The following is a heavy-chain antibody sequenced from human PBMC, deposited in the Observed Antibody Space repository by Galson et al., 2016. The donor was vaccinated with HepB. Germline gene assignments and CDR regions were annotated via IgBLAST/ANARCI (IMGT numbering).Heavy chain of an antibody. V-gene: IGHV3-30*04. J-gene: IGHJ4*02. CDR1: GFAFSSYA. CDR2: ISSDGSNE. CDR3: ARGIQRDLAVVVPGGY. Sequence: SLRLSCAASGFAFSSYAMHWVRQAPGKGLEWVALISSDGSNEYNADSVKGRFTISRDNSRDTLYLQMNSLRADDTAVYYCARGIQRDLAVVVPGGYWGQGTLVTVSS. D-gene: IGHD2-15*01.